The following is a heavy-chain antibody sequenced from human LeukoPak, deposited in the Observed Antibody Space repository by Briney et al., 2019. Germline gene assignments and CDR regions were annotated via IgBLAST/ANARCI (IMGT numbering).Heavy chain of an antibody. V-gene: IGHV3-30-3*01. CDR2: ISYDGSNK. J-gene: IGHJ6*02. CDR3: TGDQLLQGLRYYYGMDV. D-gene: IGHD2-2*01. Sequence: GRSLRLSCAASGFTFSSYAMHWVRQAPGKGLEWVAVISYDGSNKYYADSVKGRFTISRDNSKNTLYLQMNSLRAEDTAVYYCTGDQLLQGLRYYYGMDVWGQGTTVTVSS. CDR1: GFTFSSYA.